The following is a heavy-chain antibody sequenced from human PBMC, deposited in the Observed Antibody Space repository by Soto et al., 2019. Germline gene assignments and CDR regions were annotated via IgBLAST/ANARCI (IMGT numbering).Heavy chain of an antibody. J-gene: IGHJ6*02. Sequence: KVSCKASVGTFSSYAISWVRQAPGQGLEWMGGIIPIFGTANYAQKFQGRVTITADESTSTAYMELSSLRSEDTAVYYCARSPPFWSGYPKPNYYYGIDVWGQGTTVTVSS. CDR2: IIPIFGTA. CDR1: VGTFSSYA. D-gene: IGHD3-3*01. CDR3: ARSPPFWSGYPKPNYYYGIDV. V-gene: IGHV1-69*01.